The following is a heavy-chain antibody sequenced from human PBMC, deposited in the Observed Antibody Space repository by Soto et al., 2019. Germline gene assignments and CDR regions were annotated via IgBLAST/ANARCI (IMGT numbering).Heavy chain of an antibody. Sequence: GESLRLSCAASGFTFRTYGMHWVRQAPGKGLEWVAIFWYDGSNKYYAESVKGRFTISRDNSKNTLYLQMNSLRAEDTAVYYCARDGTFGAKGGSLDIWGQGTMVTVSS. CDR1: GFTFRTYG. D-gene: IGHD3-16*01. CDR2: FWYDGSNK. J-gene: IGHJ3*02. V-gene: IGHV3-33*01. CDR3: ARDGTFGAKGGSLDI.